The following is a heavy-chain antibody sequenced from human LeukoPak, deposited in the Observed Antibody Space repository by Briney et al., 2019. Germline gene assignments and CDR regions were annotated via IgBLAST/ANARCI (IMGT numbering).Heavy chain of an antibody. CDR3: ARDRGYYYDSSGYWYFDL. CDR2: ISSSGSTI. V-gene: IGHV3-11*01. CDR1: GFTFSDYY. Sequence: GGSLRLSCAASGFTFSDYYMSWIRQAPGKGLEWVPYISSSGSTIYYADSVKGRFTISRDNAKNSLYLQMNSLRAEDTAVYYCARDRGYYYDSSGYWYFDLWGRGTLVTVSS. D-gene: IGHD3-22*01. J-gene: IGHJ2*01.